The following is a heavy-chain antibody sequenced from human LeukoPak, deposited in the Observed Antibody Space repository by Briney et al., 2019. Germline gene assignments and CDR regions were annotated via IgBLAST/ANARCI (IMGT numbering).Heavy chain of an antibody. J-gene: IGHJ4*02. V-gene: IGHV4-34*01. CDR3: ARGPRVLSVGVLRFLEWLAFDY. CDR2: INHSGST. CDR1: GGSFSGYY. Sequence: SETLSLTCAVYGGSFSGYYWSWIRQPPGKGLEWIGEINHSGSTNYNPSLKSRVTISVDTSKNQFSLKLSSVTAADTAVYYCARGPRVLSVGVLRFLEWLAFDYWGQGTLVTVSS. D-gene: IGHD3-3*01.